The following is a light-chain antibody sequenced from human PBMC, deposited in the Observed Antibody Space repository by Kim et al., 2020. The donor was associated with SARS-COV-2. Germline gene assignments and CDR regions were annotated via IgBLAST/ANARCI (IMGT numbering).Light chain of an antibody. CDR1: DSHIGTNY. V-gene: IGLV1-47*01. J-gene: IGLJ3*02. CDR3: SSWSVSPRRLV. Sequence: GERVSISCSGSDSHIGTNYVYWYQQFPGTAPKVLIYRDNQRPSGVPERFSGSKSGTSASLAISGLRSEDEADYYCSSWSVSPRRLVFGGGTQLTVL. CDR2: RDN.